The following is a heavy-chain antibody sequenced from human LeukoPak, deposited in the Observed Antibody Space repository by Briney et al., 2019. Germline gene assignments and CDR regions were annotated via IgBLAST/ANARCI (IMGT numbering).Heavy chain of an antibody. D-gene: IGHD2-8*01. V-gene: IGHV1-18*01. J-gene: IGHJ5*02. Sequence: ASVKVSCKDSGYTFGSYGVSWVRQAPGQGPEWMAWISVYSGNTEYAQKFQDRVTLTADTSTSTVYMELRSLRSDDTAVYYCARDGWSLGPWGQGTLVTVSS. CDR1: GYTFGSYG. CDR3: ARDGWSLGP. CDR2: ISVYSGNT.